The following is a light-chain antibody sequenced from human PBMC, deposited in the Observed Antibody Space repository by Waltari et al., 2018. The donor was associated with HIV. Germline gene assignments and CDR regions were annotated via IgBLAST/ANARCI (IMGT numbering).Light chain of an antibody. CDR3: CSYAGSYTYV. J-gene: IGLJ1*01. Sequence: QSALTQPRSVSGSPAPSVTISCTGPSSDVGAYNYVSWYQQHPGKAPKLMIYDVNKRPSGVPDRFSGSKSGNTASLTISGLQAEDEADYYCCSYAGSYTYVFGTGTKVTVL. V-gene: IGLV2-11*01. CDR2: DVN. CDR1: SSDVGAYNY.